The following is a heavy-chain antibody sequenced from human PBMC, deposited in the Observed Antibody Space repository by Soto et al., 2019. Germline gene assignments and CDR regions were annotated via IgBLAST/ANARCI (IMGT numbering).Heavy chain of an antibody. CDR2: IYHSGST. D-gene: IGHD3-22*01. CDR1: GGSISSGGYS. V-gene: IGHV4-30-2*01. CDR3: ARGLDYYDSSGYYLGFFDY. J-gene: IGHJ4*02. Sequence: NPSETLSLTCAVSGGSISSGGYSWSWIRQPPGKGLEWIGYIYHSGSTYYNPSLKSRVTISVDRSKNQFSLKLSSVTAADTAVYYCARGLDYYDSSGYYLGFFDYWGQGTLVTVSS.